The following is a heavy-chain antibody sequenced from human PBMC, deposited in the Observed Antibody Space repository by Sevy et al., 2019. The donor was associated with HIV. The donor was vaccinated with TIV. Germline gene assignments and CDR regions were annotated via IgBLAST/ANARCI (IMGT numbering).Heavy chain of an antibody. J-gene: IGHJ4*02. D-gene: IGHD3-10*01. CDR3: ATIDYYGSGRPFDY. V-gene: IGHV3-7*01. CDR1: GFTFSTYW. Sequence: GGSLRLSCAASGFTFSTYWMSWVRQAPGKGLEWVAKIKQDGREKYYVDSVKGRFTISRDNAKKSLYLQMNSLRAEDTAVYYCATIDYYGSGRPFDYSGQGILVTVSS. CDR2: IKQDGREK.